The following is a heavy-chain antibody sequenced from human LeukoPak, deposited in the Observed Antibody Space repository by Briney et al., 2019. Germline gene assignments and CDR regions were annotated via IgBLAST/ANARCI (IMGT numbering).Heavy chain of an antibody. CDR3: ARDHTLDYGDYYHGLDV. CDR1: GGSTSSGGYY. Sequence: SQTLSLTCTVSGGSTSSGGYYWSWIRQHPGKGLEWIAYISYSGSTYHNPSLRSRVTISLDTSKNQFSLKLSSVTAADTAVYYCARDHTLDYGDYYHGLDVWGQGTTVTVSS. CDR2: ISYSGST. D-gene: IGHD4-17*01. V-gene: IGHV4-31*03. J-gene: IGHJ6*02.